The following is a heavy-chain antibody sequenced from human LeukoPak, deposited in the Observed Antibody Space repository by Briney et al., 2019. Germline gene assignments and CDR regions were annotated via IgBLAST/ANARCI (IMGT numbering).Heavy chain of an antibody. CDR3: ARVSYGSGSYYAHDRFDY. CDR1: GYSFTSYW. V-gene: IGHV5-51*01. J-gene: IGHJ4*02. Sequence: GESLKISCKGSGYSFTSYWIGWVRQMPGKGLEWMGIIYPGDSDTRYSPSFQGQVTISADKSISTAYLQWSSLKASNTAMYYCARVSYGSGSYYAHDRFDYWGQGTLVTVSS. CDR2: IYPGDSDT. D-gene: IGHD3-10*01.